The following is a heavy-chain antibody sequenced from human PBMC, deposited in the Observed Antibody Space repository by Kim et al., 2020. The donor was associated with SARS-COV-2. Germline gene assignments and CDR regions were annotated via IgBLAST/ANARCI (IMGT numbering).Heavy chain of an antibody. Sequence: GGSLRLSCAASGFTFSSYGMHWVRQAPGKGLEWVAVIWYDGSNKYYADSVKGRFTISRDNSKNTLYLQMNSLRAEDTAGYYCAKEVPHYYDSSGYSSGYYYYGMDVWGQGTPVTVSS. D-gene: IGHD3-22*01. J-gene: IGHJ6*02. CDR2: IWYDGSNK. CDR1: GFTFSSYG. CDR3: AKEVPHYYDSSGYSSGYYYYGMDV. V-gene: IGHV3-33*06.